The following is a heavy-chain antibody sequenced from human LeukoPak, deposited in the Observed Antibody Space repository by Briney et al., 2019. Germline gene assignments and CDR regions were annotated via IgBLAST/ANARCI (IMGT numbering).Heavy chain of an antibody. CDR3: ARNPSLIVRFDP. CDR2: ISSSGSTI. J-gene: IGHJ5*02. V-gene: IGHV3-11*01. Sequence: PGGSLRLSCAASGFTFSDYYMSWIRQAPGKGLEWVSYISSSGSTIYYADSVKGRFTISRDNAKNSLYLQMNSLRAEGTAVYYCARNPSLIVRFDPWGQGTLVTVSS. CDR1: GFTFSDYY. D-gene: IGHD3-22*01.